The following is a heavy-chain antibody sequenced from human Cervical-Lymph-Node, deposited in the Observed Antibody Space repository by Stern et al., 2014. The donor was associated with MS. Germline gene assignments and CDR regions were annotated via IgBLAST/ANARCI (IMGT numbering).Heavy chain of an antibody. J-gene: IGHJ5*02. CDR2: IIPIFGTP. CDR1: GGTVSSHT. Sequence: QVQLVQSGAEVKKPGSSVKVSCKASGGTVSSHTISWVRQVPGQGLEWMGGIIPIFGTPNYALKFQGRVTITADKSTSTAYLELNSLRSDDSAVYYCAREVTMVGFDPWGQGTLVTVSS. D-gene: IGHD3-10*02. CDR3: AREVTMVGFDP. V-gene: IGHV1-69*06.